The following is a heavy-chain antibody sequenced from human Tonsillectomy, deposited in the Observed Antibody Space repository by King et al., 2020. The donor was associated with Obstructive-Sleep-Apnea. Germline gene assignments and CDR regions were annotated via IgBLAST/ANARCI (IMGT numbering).Heavy chain of an antibody. V-gene: IGHV4-31*03. J-gene: IGHJ4*02. Sequence: VQLQESGPGLVKPSQTLSLTCTVSGVSISSGGSYWSWIRQHPGKGLEWIGYIYYIGSTYYNPSLKSRVTISLDTPKNQFSLKLSSVTAADTAVYYCARIIIGNSDYFDYWGQGTLVTVSS. CDR3: ARIIIGNSDYFDY. CDR2: IYYIGST. D-gene: IGHD4-23*01. CDR1: GVSISSGGSY.